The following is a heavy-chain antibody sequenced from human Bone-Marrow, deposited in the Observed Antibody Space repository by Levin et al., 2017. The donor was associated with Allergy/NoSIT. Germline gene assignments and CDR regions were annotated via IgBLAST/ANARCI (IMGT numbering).Heavy chain of an antibody. V-gene: IGHV3-23*01. CDR1: GFTFSTYA. D-gene: IGHD3-10*01. J-gene: IGHJ4*02. CDR3: AKVGRGQGDC. Sequence: GGSLRLSCAASGFTFSTYAMSWVRQAPRSGLEWVSAISGGGGSTYYADTVKGRFTVSRDNSKNTLYLQMNSLRAEDTALYYCAKVGRGQGDCWGQGTLVTVSS. CDR2: ISGGGGST.